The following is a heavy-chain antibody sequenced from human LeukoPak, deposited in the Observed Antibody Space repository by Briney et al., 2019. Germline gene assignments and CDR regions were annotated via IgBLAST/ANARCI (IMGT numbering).Heavy chain of an antibody. D-gene: IGHD3-3*01. CDR3: ARGLKYITIFGVVIGHNWFDP. J-gene: IGHJ5*02. CDR2: MNPNSGNP. CDR1: GYTFTNYD. V-gene: IGHV1-8*01. Sequence: GASVKVSCKASGYTFTNYDINWVRQATGQGLEWMGWMNPNSGNPGYAHKFQGRVTMTRNTSISTDYMELSSLRSEDTAVYYCARGLKYITIFGVVIGHNWFDPWGQGTLVTVSS.